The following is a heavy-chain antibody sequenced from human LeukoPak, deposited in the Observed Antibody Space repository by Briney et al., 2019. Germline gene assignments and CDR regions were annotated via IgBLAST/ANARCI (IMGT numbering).Heavy chain of an antibody. J-gene: IGHJ4*02. CDR3: ARDTYYYDSSGLYYFDY. D-gene: IGHD3-22*01. CDR1: GGSFSGYY. CDR2: INHSGST. Sequence: SETLSLTCAVYGGSFSGYYWSWIRQPPGKGLEWIGEINHSGSTNYNPSLKSRVTISVDTSKNQFSLKLSSVTAADTAVYYCARDTYYYDSSGLYYFDYWGQGTLVTVPS. V-gene: IGHV4-34*01.